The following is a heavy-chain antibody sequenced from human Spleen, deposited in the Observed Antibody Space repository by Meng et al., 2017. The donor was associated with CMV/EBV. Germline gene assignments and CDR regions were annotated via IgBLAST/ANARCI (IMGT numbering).Heavy chain of an antibody. CDR2: IKQDGSEK. V-gene: IGHV3-7*01. J-gene: IGHJ4*02. CDR3: ARVVAIDFWSGYFQDY. Sequence: GGSLRLSCAASGFTFSSYWMSWVRQAPGKGLEWVANIKQDGSEKYYVDSVKGRFTISRDNAKNSLYLQMNSLRAEDTAVYYCARVVAIDFWSGYFQDYWGQGTLVTVSS. D-gene: IGHD3-3*01. CDR1: GFTFSSYW.